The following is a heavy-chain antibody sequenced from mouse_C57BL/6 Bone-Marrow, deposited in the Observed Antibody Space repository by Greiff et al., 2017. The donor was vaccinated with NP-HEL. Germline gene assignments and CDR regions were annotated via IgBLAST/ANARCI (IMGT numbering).Heavy chain of an antibody. CDR2: IDPNSGGT. CDR1: GYTFTSYW. Sequence: QVQLKQPGADLVKPGASVKLSCKASGYTFTSYWMHWVKQRPGRGLEWIGRIDPNSGGTKFNEKFKTKATLTVDKSSSTAYMQLSSLTSEDSAVYYCARYYYGSRGWYFDVGGRGTTVTVSS. D-gene: IGHD1-1*01. J-gene: IGHJ1*03. V-gene: IGHV1-72*01. CDR3: ARYYYGSRGWYFDV.